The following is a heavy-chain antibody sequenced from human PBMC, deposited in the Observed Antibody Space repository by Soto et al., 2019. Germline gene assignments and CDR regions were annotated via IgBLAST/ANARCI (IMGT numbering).Heavy chain of an antibody. CDR3: IQSRCGGDCLQSYASHYYYGLDV. V-gene: IGHV2-5*02. CDR2: IYWDDDK. CDR1: GFSLSTSGVG. Sequence: QITLKESGPPLVKPTQTLTLTCTFSGFSLSTSGVGVGWIRQPPGKALEWLALIYWDDDKRYSPSLRSRLTICKDTSKNQVVLTMTNMDPADTATYYCIQSRCGGDCLQSYASHYYYGLDVWGQGTTVAVSS. J-gene: IGHJ6*02. D-gene: IGHD2-21*02.